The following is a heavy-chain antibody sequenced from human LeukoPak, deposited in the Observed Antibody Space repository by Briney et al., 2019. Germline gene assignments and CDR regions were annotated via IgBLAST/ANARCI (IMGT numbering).Heavy chain of an antibody. V-gene: IGHV3-23*01. J-gene: IGHJ4*02. CDR3: AKGKDDSSGWYFFY. Sequence: GGSLRLSCAASGFTFRSHGMNWVRQAPGKGLEWVSGISPSGGITYYTDSVRGRFTISRDNSKNTVSLQMNSLRGEDTAVYYCAKGKDDSSGWYFFYWGQGTLVTVSS. CDR2: ISPSGGIT. D-gene: IGHD6-19*01. CDR1: GFTFRSHG.